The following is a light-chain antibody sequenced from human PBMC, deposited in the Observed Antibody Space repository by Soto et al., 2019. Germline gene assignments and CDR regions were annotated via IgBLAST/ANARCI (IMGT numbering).Light chain of an antibody. CDR2: DAS. J-gene: IGKJ4*01. Sequence: EIVLTQSPATLSLSPGERATFSCRASQSVSSDLVWYQQKPGQAPRLLIYDASNRATGIPRRFSGSGSGTDFTLTISSLEPEDFAVYYCQQRSNRFGGGTKVEIK. CDR3: QQRSNR. V-gene: IGKV3-11*01. CDR1: QSVSSD.